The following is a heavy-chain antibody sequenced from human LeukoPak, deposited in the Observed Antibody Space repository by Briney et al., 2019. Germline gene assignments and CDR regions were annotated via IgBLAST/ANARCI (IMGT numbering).Heavy chain of an antibody. D-gene: IGHD5-24*01. J-gene: IGHJ6*02. CDR3: AREVRDSSYGMDV. CDR1: GYTFTGYY. V-gene: IGHV1-2*06. CDR2: INPNSGGA. Sequence: ASVNVSCKASGYTFTGYYMHWVRQAPGQGLEWMGRINPNSGGANYAQKFQGRVTMTRDTSISTAYMELSRLRSDDTAVYYCAREVRDSSYGMDVWGQGTTVTVSS.